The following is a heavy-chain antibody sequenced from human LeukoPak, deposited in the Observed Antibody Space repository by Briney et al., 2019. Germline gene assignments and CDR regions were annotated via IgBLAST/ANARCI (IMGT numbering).Heavy chain of an antibody. D-gene: IGHD3-22*01. V-gene: IGHV3-7*01. CDR3: ARSSMIVVVDDDAFDI. CDR1: GFTFSSYW. J-gene: IGHJ3*02. Sequence: PGGSLRLSCAASGFTFSSYWMSWVRPAPGKGLEWVANIKQDGSEKYYVDSVKGRFTISRDNAKNSLYLQMNSLRAEDTAVYYCARSSMIVVVDDDAFDIWGQGTMVTVSS. CDR2: IKQDGSEK.